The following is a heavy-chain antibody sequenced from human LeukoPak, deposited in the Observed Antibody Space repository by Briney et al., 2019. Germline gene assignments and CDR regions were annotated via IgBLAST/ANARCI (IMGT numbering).Heavy chain of an antibody. Sequence: ASVKVSCKASGYTFTSYYMHWVRQAPGQGLEWMGIINPSGGSTSYAQKFQGRVTMTRDTSTSTVYMELSSLRSEDTAVYYCARMLKGSLVWSRKYYFDYWGQGTLVTVSS. D-gene: IGHD3-16*01. CDR1: GYTFTSYY. V-gene: IGHV1-46*03. CDR2: INPSGGST. CDR3: ARMLKGSLVWSRKYYFDY. J-gene: IGHJ4*02.